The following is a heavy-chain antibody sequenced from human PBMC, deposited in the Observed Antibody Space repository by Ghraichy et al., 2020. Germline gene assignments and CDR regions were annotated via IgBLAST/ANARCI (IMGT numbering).Heavy chain of an antibody. Sequence: SLNISCTVSGGSISSGGYYWSWIRQHPGKGLEWIGYIYYSGSTYYNPSLKSRVTISVDTSKNQFSLKLSSVTAADTAVYYCARDLGRNLEGKYYYYYYYMDVWGKGTTVTVSS. V-gene: IGHV4-31*03. J-gene: IGHJ6*03. D-gene: IGHD3-3*01. CDR2: IYYSGST. CDR3: ARDLGRNLEGKYYYYYYYMDV. CDR1: GGSISSGGYY.